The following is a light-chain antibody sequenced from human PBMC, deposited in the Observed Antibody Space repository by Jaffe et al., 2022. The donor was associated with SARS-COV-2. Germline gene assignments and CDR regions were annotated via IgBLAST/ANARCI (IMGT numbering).Light chain of an antibody. CDR1: QSVLYSSNNKNY. V-gene: IGKV4-1*01. Sequence: DIVMTQSPDSLAVSLGERATINCKSSQSVLYSSNNKNYLAWYQQKPGQPPKLLISWASTRESGVPDRFSGSGSGTDFTLTINSLQAEDVAVYYCQQYYSNPFTFGPGTKVDF. J-gene: IGKJ3*01. CDR3: QQYYSNPFT. CDR2: WAS.